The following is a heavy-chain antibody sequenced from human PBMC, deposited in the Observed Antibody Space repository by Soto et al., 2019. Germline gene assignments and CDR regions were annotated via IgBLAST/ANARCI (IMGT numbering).Heavy chain of an antibody. Sequence: QVQLQQWGAGLLKPSETLSLTCAVYGGSFSGYYWTWIRQPPGTGLEWIGEINHSGSTNYNPSLQSRVTISVDTSKNQFSLKLTSVTAADTAVYYCASDTITGLFDYWGQGTLVTVSS. V-gene: IGHV4-34*01. J-gene: IGHJ4*02. CDR1: GGSFSGYY. CDR3: ASDTITGLFDY. D-gene: IGHD2-8*02. CDR2: INHSGST.